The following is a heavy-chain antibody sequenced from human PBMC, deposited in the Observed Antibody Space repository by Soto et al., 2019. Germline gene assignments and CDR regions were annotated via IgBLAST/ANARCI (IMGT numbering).Heavy chain of an antibody. D-gene: IGHD1-20*01. CDR3: ARAPFKVYRDMDV. J-gene: IGHJ6*02. V-gene: IGHV3-74*01. CDR1: GFTFTDYW. CDR2: INGNGRAT. Sequence: GGSLRLSCAVSGFTFTDYWMHWVRQAPGKGLVWVSRINGNGRATDYADSVKGRFIISRDNAKNTLHLQMNSLRAEDTAIYYCARAPFKVYRDMDVWGQGTTVTVSS.